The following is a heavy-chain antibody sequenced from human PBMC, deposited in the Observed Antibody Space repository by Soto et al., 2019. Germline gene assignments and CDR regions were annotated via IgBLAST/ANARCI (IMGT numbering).Heavy chain of an antibody. J-gene: IGHJ3*02. CDR2: INPNSGGT. Sequence: ASVKVSCKASGYTFTGYYVHWVRQAPGQGLEWMGWINPNSGGTNYAQKFQGWVTMTRDTSISTAYMELSRLRSDDTAVYYCAREGITGTTGAFDIWGQGTMVTVSS. CDR3: AREGITGTTGAFDI. D-gene: IGHD1-7*01. V-gene: IGHV1-2*04. CDR1: GYTFTGYY.